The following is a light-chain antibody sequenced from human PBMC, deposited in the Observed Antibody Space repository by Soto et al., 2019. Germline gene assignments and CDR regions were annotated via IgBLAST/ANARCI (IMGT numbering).Light chain of an antibody. Sequence: EIVLTQSPATLSLSPGERATLSCRASQGVSIYLAWYQQRPGQAPRLLIYDASNRATGIPARFSGSGSGTDFTLTISSLEPEDFAVYYCQQRSNWPPITFGQGTRLEVK. J-gene: IGKJ5*01. CDR1: QGVSIY. V-gene: IGKV3-11*01. CDR2: DAS. CDR3: QQRSNWPPIT.